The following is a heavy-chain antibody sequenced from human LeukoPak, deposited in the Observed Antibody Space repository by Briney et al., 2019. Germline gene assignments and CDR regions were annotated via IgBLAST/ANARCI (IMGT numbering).Heavy chain of an antibody. J-gene: IGHJ4*02. V-gene: IGHV1-18*01. CDR3: ARQGAYSSAIGMGC. D-gene: IGHD6-19*01. CDR2: ISAYNRNT. CDR1: GYTFTSYG. Sequence: ASVKVSCKASGYTFTSYGISWVRQAPGQGLEWMGWISAYNRNTNYAQKFQGRVTMTRDTSTRTVYMEVSSLKPEDTAVYYCARQGAYSSAIGMGCWGQGTLVTVSS.